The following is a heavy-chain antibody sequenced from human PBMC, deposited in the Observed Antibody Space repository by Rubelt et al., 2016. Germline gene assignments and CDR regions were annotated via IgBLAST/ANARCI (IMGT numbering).Heavy chain of an antibody. D-gene: IGHD1-26*01. Sequence: QVQLQQWGAGLLKPSETLSLTCAVYGGSFSGYYWSWIRQPPGKGLEWIGEINHSGSTNYNPSLKRRVTISVDTSKNQFSLKLSSVTAADTAVYYCASNYAGEGATGAYFDYWGQGTLVTVSS. V-gene: IGHV4-34*01. CDR3: ASNYAGEGATGAYFDY. CDR2: INHSGST. J-gene: IGHJ4*02. CDR1: GGSFSGYY.